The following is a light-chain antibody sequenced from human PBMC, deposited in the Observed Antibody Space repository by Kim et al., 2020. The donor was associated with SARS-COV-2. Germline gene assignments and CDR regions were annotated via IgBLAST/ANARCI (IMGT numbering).Light chain of an antibody. Sequence: SVSPGQTASITCSGDKLGDKYACWYQQKPGQSPVLVIYQDSKRPSGIPERFSGSNSGNTATLTISGTQAMDEADYYCQAWDSSTYVFGTGPRSPS. CDR1: KLGDKY. CDR2: QDS. J-gene: IGLJ1*01. CDR3: QAWDSSTYV. V-gene: IGLV3-1*01.